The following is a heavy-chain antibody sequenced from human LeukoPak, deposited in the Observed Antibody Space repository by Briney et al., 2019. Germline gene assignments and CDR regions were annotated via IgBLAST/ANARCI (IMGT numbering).Heavy chain of an antibody. D-gene: IGHD6-13*01. Sequence: ASVKVPCKASGGTFSSYAISWVRRAPGQGLEWMGGIIPIFGTANYAQKFQGRVTITADESTSTAYMELSSLRSEDTAVYYCARDFGTAAAGPYNWFDPWGQGTLVTVSS. CDR2: IIPIFGTA. CDR1: GGTFSSYA. J-gene: IGHJ5*02. V-gene: IGHV1-69*13. CDR3: ARDFGTAAAGPYNWFDP.